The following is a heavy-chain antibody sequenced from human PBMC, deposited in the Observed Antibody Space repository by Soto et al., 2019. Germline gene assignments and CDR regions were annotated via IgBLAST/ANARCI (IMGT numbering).Heavy chain of an antibody. CDR2: IYNDGTYA. CDR3: TRWPRATSAGPTAH. J-gene: IGHJ4*02. Sequence: GGSLRLSCAGSGFTFNMYWMHWVSQVPGKGPVWVARIYNDGTYADYADSVKGRFTISRDNAKDTLYLQMNDLRAEDSALYHCTRWPRATSAGPTAHWGQATLVTVTS. V-gene: IGHV3-74*01. D-gene: IGHD6-13*01. CDR1: GFTFNMYW.